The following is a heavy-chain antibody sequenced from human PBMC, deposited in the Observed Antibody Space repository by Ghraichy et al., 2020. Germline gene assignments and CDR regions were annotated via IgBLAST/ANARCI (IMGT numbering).Heavy chain of an antibody. D-gene: IGHD3-22*01. CDR2: IWYDGSNK. Sequence: GGSLRLSCAASGFTFSSYGMHWVRQAPGKGLEWVAVIWYDGSNKYYADSVKGRFTISRDNSKNTLYLQMNSLRAEDTAVYYCARDRHSSGDAFDIWGQGTMVTVSS. CDR1: GFTFSSYG. J-gene: IGHJ3*02. V-gene: IGHV3-33*01. CDR3: ARDRHSSGDAFDI.